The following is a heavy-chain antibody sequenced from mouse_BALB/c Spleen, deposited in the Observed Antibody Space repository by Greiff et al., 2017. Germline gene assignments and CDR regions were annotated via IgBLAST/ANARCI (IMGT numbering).Heavy chain of an antibody. CDR1: GFTFSDYY. Sequence: EVQRVESGGGLVKPGGSLKLSCAASGFTFSDYYMYWVRQTPEKRLEWVATISDGGSYTYYPDSVKGRFTISRDNAKNNLYLQMSSLKSEDTAMYYCAREGADKDAMDYWGQGTSVTVSS. D-gene: IGHD3-3*01. J-gene: IGHJ4*01. CDR3: AREGADKDAMDY. CDR2: ISDGGSYT. V-gene: IGHV5-4*02.